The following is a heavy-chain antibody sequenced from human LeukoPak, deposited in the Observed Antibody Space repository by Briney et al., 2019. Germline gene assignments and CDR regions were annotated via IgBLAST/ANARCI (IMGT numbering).Heavy chain of an antibody. D-gene: IGHD3-3*01. V-gene: IGHV4-4*02. CDR3: ARVDFWSGFWFDP. J-gene: IGHJ5*02. CDR1: GGSISSSNW. Sequence: SETLSLTCAVSGGSISSSNWWSWVRQPPGKGLEWIGEIYHSGSTNYNPSLKSRVTISVDKSKNQFSLKLSSVTAADTAVYYCARVDFWSGFWFDPWGQGTLVTVSS. CDR2: IYHSGST.